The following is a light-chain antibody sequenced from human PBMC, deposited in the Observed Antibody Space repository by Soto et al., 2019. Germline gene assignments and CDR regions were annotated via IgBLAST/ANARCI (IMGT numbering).Light chain of an antibody. Sequence: QSALTQPASVSGSPGQSVTISCTGTTSDIGTYNFVSWYQQHPGKAPKLMIYEVTNRPSGVSNRFSGSKSGNTASLTISVLQAEDEADYYCSSYSGSNTLVVFGTGTKVTVL. CDR3: SSYSGSNTLVV. CDR2: EVT. V-gene: IGLV2-14*01. CDR1: TSDIGTYNF. J-gene: IGLJ1*01.